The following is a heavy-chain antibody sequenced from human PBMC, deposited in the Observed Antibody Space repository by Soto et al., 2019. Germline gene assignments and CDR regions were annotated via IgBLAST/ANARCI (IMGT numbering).Heavy chain of an antibody. V-gene: IGHV4-59*08. J-gene: IGHJ4*02. CDR1: GGSISSHY. Sequence: SETLSLTCTVSGGSISSHYWSWIRQPPGKGLEWIGYIYDSGSPSYNPSLKSRVTISVDTSKNQFSLKLSSVTAADTAVYYCARLPTYWGQGTLVTVSS. CDR2: IYDSGSP. CDR3: ARLPTY.